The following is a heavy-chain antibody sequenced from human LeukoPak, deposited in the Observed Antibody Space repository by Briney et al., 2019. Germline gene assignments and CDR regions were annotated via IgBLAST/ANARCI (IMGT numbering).Heavy chain of an antibody. CDR2: IYYSESG. V-gene: IGHV4-38-2*02. CDR3: ARQPWIAAPGGGYYFDY. D-gene: IGHD6-13*01. CDR1: GYSISSGYY. J-gene: IGHJ4*02. Sequence: PSETLSLTCNVSGYSISSGYYWAWIRQPPGQGLEWIGNIYYSESGYSSPSLKSRVTISVDTSKNRFSLKLSSMTAADTAMYFCARQPWIAAPGGGYYFDYWGQGILVTVSS.